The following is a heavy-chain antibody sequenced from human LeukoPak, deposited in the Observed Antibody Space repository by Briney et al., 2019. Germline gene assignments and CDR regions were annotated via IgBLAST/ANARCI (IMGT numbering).Heavy chain of an antibody. CDR3: ARGPRTYYDFWSGYYYYGMDV. Sequence: GGSLRLSCAAPGFTFSSYWMHWVRQAPGKGRVWVSRINSDGSSTSYADSVKGRFTISRDNAKNTLYLQMNSLRAEDTAVYYCARGPRTYYDFWSGYYYYGMDVWGQGTTVTVSS. CDR2: INSDGSST. J-gene: IGHJ6*02. CDR1: GFTFSSYW. V-gene: IGHV3-74*01. D-gene: IGHD3-3*01.